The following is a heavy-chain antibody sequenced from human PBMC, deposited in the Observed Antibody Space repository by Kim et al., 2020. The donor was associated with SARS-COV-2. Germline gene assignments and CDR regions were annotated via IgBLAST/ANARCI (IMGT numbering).Heavy chain of an antibody. CDR2: ISSSSYI. Sequence: GGSLRLSCAASGFTFSSYSMNWVRQAPGKGLEWVSSISSSSYIYYADSVKGRFTISSDNAKNSLYLQMNSLRAEDTAVYYCSRVDTIFGVVINPGYYGM. D-gene: IGHD3-3*01. CDR1: GFTFSSYS. CDR3: SRVDTIFGVVINPGYYGM. V-gene: IGHV3-21*01. J-gene: IGHJ6*01.